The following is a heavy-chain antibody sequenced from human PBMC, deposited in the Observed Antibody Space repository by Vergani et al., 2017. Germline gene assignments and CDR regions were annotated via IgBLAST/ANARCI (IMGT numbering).Heavy chain of an antibody. D-gene: IGHD2-15*01. CDR3: TMRLVCCGVGSCYAYYCMYV. Sequence: EVHLVESGGGLVQPGGSLKLSCAASGFTFSGSAMHWVRQASGKGLEWVGRIRSKVNSYAPAYAAAVQGRFTISRDDSKNTACLQMNSLKTEGTAVYYCTMRLVCCGVGSCYAYYCMYVWGQGTSVTVSS. CDR1: GFTFSGSA. CDR2: IRSKVNSYAP. V-gene: IGHV3-73*01. J-gene: IGHJ6*02.